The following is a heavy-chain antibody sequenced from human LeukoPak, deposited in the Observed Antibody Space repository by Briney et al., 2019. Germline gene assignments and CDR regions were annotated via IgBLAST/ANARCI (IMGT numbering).Heavy chain of an antibody. Sequence: PSETLSLTCTVSGGSISSYYWSWIRQPAGKGLEWIGRIYTSGSTNYNPSLKSRVTMSVDMSKNQFSLKLSSVTAADTAVYYCARGVTYYDFWSGYYRINWFDPWGQGTLVTVSS. CDR3: ARGVTYYDFWSGYYRINWFDP. CDR2: IYTSGST. V-gene: IGHV4-4*07. D-gene: IGHD3-3*01. J-gene: IGHJ5*02. CDR1: GGSISSYY.